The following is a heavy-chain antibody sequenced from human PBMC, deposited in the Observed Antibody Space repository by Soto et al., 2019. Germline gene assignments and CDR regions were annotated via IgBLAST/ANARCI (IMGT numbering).Heavy chain of an antibody. Sequence: PSETLSLTCTVSGASISSGDYYWSWIRQHPGKGLEWIGYIHSSGSPFYNPSLKSRVSISIDTSKKQFSLNLKSVTAADTAVYYCARNLAAATSEVVLDYWGQGTLVTVSS. J-gene: IGHJ4*02. V-gene: IGHV4-31*03. CDR1: GASISSGDYY. CDR3: ARNLAAATSEVVLDY. CDR2: IHSSGSP. D-gene: IGHD6-13*01.